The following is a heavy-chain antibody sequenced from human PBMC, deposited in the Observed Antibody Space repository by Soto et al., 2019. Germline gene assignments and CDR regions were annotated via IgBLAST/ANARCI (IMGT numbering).Heavy chain of an antibody. Sequence: GGSLRLSCAASGFTFSSYAMSWVRQAPGKGLEWVSSISGSGGSTYYADSVKGRFTISRDNSKNTLYLQMNSLRAEDTAVYYCVKDGRYLTLVDYWGQGTLVTVSS. CDR1: GFTFSSYA. CDR3: VKDGRYLTLVDY. D-gene: IGHD1-1*01. J-gene: IGHJ4*02. V-gene: IGHV3-23*01. CDR2: ISGSGGST.